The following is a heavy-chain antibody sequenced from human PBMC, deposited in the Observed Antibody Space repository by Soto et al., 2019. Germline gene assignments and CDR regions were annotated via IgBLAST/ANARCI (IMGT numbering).Heavy chain of an antibody. CDR1: GDSVSSNSAA. CDR3: ARGRVYYYDSSGRGAFDI. V-gene: IGHV6-1*01. Sequence: SQTLSLTCAISGDSVSSNSAAWNWIRQSPSRGLEWLGRTYYRSKWYNDYAVSVKSRITINPDTSKNQFSLQLNSVTPEDTAVYYCARGRVYYYDSSGRGAFDIWGQGTMVTVSS. CDR2: TYYRSKWYN. D-gene: IGHD3-22*01. J-gene: IGHJ3*02.